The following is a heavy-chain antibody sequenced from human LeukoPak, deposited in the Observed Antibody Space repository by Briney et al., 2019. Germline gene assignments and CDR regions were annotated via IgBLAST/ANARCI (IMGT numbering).Heavy chain of an antibody. V-gene: IGHV3-23*01. D-gene: IGHD3-10*01. CDR3: AKIGDYYGSGSKIDY. Sequence: PGGSLRLSCAASGFIFSNYAMSWVRRAPGEGLEWVSAISGSGGTTYYADSVKGRCTISRDNSKNTLYLQMNSLRAEDMAVYYCAKIGDYYGSGSKIDYWGQGTLVTVSS. CDR1: GFIFSNYA. J-gene: IGHJ4*02. CDR2: ISGSGGTT.